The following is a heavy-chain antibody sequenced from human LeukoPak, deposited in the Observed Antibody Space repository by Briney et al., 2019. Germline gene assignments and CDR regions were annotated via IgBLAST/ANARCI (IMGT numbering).Heavy chain of an antibody. CDR1: GASISSNNYY. D-gene: IGHD6-6*01. J-gene: IGHJ4*02. CDR2: FYYSETT. CDR3: ARDHMQLLMYYFDY. V-gene: IGHV4-39*07. Sequence: SETLSLTCSVSGASISSNNYYWGWIRQPPGKGLEWIGSFYYSETTYYNQSLKSRLTISIDTSKSQFSLRLTSVTAADTAVYYCARDHMQLLMYYFDYWGQGTLVTVSS.